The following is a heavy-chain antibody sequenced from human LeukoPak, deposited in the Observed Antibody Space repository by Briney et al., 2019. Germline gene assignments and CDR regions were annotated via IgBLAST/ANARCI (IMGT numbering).Heavy chain of an antibody. Sequence: SETLSLTCTVSGGSISSGSYYWSWIRQPAGKGLEWIGRIYTSGSTNYNPSLKSRVTISVDTSKNQFSLKLSSVTAADTAVYCCARGGFLEWLLYLDYWGQGTLVTVSS. J-gene: IGHJ4*02. CDR3: ARGGFLEWLLYLDY. D-gene: IGHD3-3*01. CDR2: IYTSGST. CDR1: GGSISSGSYY. V-gene: IGHV4-61*02.